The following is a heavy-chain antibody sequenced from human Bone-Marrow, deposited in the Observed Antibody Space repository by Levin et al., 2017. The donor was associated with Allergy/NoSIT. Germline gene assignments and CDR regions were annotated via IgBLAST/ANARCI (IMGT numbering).Heavy chain of an antibody. V-gene: IGHV3-74*03. CDR1: GFIFTNHF. Sequence: GGSLRLSCAASGFIFTNHFMFWVRQGPGKGLVWVARISNDGIDTKYVDSVKGRFTISRDNAKNTLYLQMTSLRVEDTAMYYCARDFGYSATRWQKDVDSWGQGALVTVSS. CDR2: ISNDGIDT. J-gene: IGHJ4*02. CDR3: ARDFGYSATRWQKDVDS. D-gene: IGHD1-26*01.